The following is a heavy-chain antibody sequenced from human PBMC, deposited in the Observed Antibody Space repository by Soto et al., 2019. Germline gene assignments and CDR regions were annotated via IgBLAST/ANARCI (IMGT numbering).Heavy chain of an antibody. CDR1: RFKFSDYS. V-gene: IGHV3-21*01. D-gene: IGHD3-22*01. CDR2: ISPRSAYI. J-gene: IGHJ4*02. CDR3: ATLIKTYYDDSSGYSQDY. Sequence: GGSLGLSCAASRFKFSDYSMNWVRQAPGKGLEWVSSISPRSAYIHYADAVKGRFIISRDDGKNALILQMNSLRAEDTAVYYCATLIKTYYDDSSGYSQDYWGQGTLVTVSS.